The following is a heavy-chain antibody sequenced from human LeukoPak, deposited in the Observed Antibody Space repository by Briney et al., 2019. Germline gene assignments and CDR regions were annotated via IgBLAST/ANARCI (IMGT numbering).Heavy chain of an antibody. CDR1: GFTFSSYA. J-gene: IGHJ4*02. CDR2: IYYSGST. D-gene: IGHD3-22*01. Sequence: LRLSCAASGFTFSSYAMSWIRQPPGKGLEWIGYIYYSGSTYYNPSLKSRVAMSVDTSKNQFSLKLSSVTVADTAVYYCAREDFYYFDSSGYYLYWGQGTLATVSS. V-gene: IGHV4-30-4*01. CDR3: AREDFYYFDSSGYYLY.